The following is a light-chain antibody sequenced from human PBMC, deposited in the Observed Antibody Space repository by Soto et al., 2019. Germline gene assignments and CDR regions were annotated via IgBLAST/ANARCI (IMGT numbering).Light chain of an antibody. Sequence: QSALTQPASVSGSPGQSITISCTGSSSDVGGYNYVSWYQQHPGKAPKLMIYEVINRPSGVSSRFSGSKSGNTASLTISGLQAEDEAHYYCFSYTSSDTHLLFGGGTKLTVL. CDR2: EVI. CDR3: FSYTSSDTHLL. J-gene: IGLJ3*02. V-gene: IGLV2-14*01. CDR1: SSDVGGYNY.